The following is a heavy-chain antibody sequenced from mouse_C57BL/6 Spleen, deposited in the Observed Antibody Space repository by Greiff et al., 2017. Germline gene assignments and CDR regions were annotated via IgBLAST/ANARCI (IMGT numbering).Heavy chain of an antibody. J-gene: IGHJ4*01. CDR1: GYTFTSYW. CDR2: IDPSDSYT. CDR3: ARQLDYAMDY. V-gene: IGHV1-69*01. Sequence: QVQLQQPGAELVMPGASVKLSCKASGYTFTSYWMHWVKQRPGQGLEWIGVIDPSDSYTNYNQKFKGKSTLTVDKSSSTAYMQLSSLTSEDSAVYYCARQLDYAMDYWGQGTSVTVSS.